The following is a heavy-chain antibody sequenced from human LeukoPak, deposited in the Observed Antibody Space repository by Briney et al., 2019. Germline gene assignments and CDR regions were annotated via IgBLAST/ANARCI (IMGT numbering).Heavy chain of an antibody. J-gene: IGHJ4*02. V-gene: IGHV3-15*01. CDR3: TTDTPRGGSYLFDY. CDR1: GFTFSNAW. CDR2: IKSKTDGGTT. D-gene: IGHD1-26*01. Sequence: GGSLRLSCAASGFTFSNAWMSWVRQAPGKGLEWVGRIKSKTDGGTTDYAAPVKGRFTISRDDSKNTLFLQMNSLKTEDTAVYYCTTDTPRGGSYLFDYWGQGTLVTVSS.